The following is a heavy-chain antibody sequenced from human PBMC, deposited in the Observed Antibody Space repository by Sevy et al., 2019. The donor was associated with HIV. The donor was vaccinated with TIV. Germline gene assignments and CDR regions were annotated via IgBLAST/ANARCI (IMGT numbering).Heavy chain of an antibody. J-gene: IGHJ5*02. CDR3: ARTSRTYYYDSSGYYNGWFDP. V-gene: IGHV1-8*03. D-gene: IGHD3-22*01. Sequence: ASVKVSFKASGYTFTSYDINWVRQATGQGLEWMGWMTPNSGNTGCAQKFQGRVTITRNTSISTAYMELSSLRSEDTAVYYCARTSRTYYYDSSGYYNGWFDPWGQGTLVTVSS. CDR2: MTPNSGNT. CDR1: GYTFTSYD.